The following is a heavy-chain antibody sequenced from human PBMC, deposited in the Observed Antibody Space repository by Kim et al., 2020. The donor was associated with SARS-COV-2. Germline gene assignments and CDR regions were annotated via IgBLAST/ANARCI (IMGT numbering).Heavy chain of an antibody. D-gene: IGHD6-19*01. Sequence: GGSLRLSCAASGFTFSSYGMHWVRQAPGKGLEWVAVIWYDGSNKYYADSVKGRFTISRDNSKNTLYLQMNSLRAEDTAVYYCARDQSFGQWLVMGYFDYWGQGTLVTGSS. CDR3: ARDQSFGQWLVMGYFDY. CDR2: IWYDGSNK. CDR1: GFTFSSYG. J-gene: IGHJ4*02. V-gene: IGHV3-33*01.